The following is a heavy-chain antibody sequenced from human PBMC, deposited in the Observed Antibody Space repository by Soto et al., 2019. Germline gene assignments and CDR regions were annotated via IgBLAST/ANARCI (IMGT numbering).Heavy chain of an antibody. CDR3: ASRTYYYDSSGYYSGGADY. Sequence: QLQLQESGSGLVKPSQTLSLTCAVSGGSISSGGYSWSWIRQPPGKGLEWIGYIYHSGSTYYNPSLKSRVTISVDRSKNQFSLKLSSVTAADTAVYYCASRTYYYDSSGYYSGGADYWGQGTLVTVSS. CDR1: GGSISSGGYS. J-gene: IGHJ4*02. D-gene: IGHD3-22*01. CDR2: IYHSGST. V-gene: IGHV4-30-2*01.